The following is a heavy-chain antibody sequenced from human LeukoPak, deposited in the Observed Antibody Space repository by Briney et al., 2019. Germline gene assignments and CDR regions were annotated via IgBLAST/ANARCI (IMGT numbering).Heavy chain of an antibody. J-gene: IGHJ3*02. V-gene: IGHV3-7*01. Sequence: GGSLRLSCAASGFTFSSYWMSWVRQAPGKGLEWVANIKQDGSEKYYVDFVKGRFTISRDNAKNSLYLQMNSLRAEDTAVYYCARFYDSSKDAFDIWGQGTMVTVSS. CDR1: GFTFSSYW. CDR3: ARFYDSSKDAFDI. CDR2: IKQDGSEK. D-gene: IGHD3-22*01.